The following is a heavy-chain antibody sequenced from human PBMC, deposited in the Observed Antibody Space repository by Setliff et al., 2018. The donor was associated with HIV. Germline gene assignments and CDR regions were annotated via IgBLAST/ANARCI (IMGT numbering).Heavy chain of an antibody. V-gene: IGHV4-31*03. CDR2: IYYSGST. CDR3: ARGYPVSYYYYMDA. J-gene: IGHJ6*03. Sequence: SETLSLTCTVSGGSISSGGYYWSWIRQQPGKGLEWIGYIYYSGSTYYNPSLKSRVTISVDTSKNQFSLKLSSVTAADTAVYYCARGYPVSYYYYMDAWGKGTTVTAP. CDR1: GGSISSGGYY. D-gene: IGHD3-16*02.